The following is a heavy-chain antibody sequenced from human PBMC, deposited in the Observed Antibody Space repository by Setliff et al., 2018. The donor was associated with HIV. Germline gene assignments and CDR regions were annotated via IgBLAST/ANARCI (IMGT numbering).Heavy chain of an antibody. Sequence: SETLSLTCTVSGSSISSNYCWAWIRQAPGKGLEWIGCIDASVNTYYIPSLKSRATISIDTSKNQLSLKLRSVTAADTAVYYCARIGSGWSVGWFDPWGQGTLVTVSS. CDR3: ARIGSGWSVGWFDP. CDR2: IDASVNT. J-gene: IGHJ5*02. D-gene: IGHD6-13*01. V-gene: IGHV4-38-2*02. CDR1: GSSISSNYC.